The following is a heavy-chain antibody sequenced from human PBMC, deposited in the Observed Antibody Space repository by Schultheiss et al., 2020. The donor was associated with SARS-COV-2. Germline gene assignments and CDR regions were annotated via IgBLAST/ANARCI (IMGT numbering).Heavy chain of an antibody. V-gene: IGHV1-3*01. Sequence: GESLKISCKASGYTFTSYAMHWVRQAPGQRLEWMGWINAGNGNTKYSQKFQGRVTITRDTSASTAYMELSSLRSEDTAVYYCARDSYYGSGWFDPWGQGTLVTVSS. CDR3: ARDSYYGSGWFDP. D-gene: IGHD3-10*01. J-gene: IGHJ5*02. CDR1: GYTFTSYA. CDR2: INAGNGNT.